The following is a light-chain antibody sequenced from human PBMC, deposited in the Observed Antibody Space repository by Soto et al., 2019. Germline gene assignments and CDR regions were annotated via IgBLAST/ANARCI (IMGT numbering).Light chain of an antibody. Sequence: DIQMTQSPSPLSASVGDRVTITCRASQSISRDLNWYQQRPGKAPDLLIYAAYTLQSGVPARFSGSGSGTHVPLTISNLHPEDFSTYYCQQTYSTPNTFGQGTKLEIK. V-gene: IGKV1-39*01. CDR1: QSISRD. J-gene: IGKJ2*01. CDR3: QQTYSTPNT. CDR2: AAY.